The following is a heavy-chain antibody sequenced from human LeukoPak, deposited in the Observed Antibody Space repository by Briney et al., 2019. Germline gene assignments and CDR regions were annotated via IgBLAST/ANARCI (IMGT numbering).Heavy chain of an antibody. V-gene: IGHV3-23*01. J-gene: IGHJ4*02. CDR3: AKGGHGCSGGFCSNFDC. Sequence: PGGSLRLSCAASGFTFNNYAMNWVRQAPGKGLEWVSGISHSGDTTYYADSVKGRLATSRDNSKNTVYLQKNSLRADDTAVYYCAKGGHGCSGGFCSNFDCWGQGTLVAVSS. CDR1: GFTFNNYA. CDR2: ISHSGDTT. D-gene: IGHD2-15*01.